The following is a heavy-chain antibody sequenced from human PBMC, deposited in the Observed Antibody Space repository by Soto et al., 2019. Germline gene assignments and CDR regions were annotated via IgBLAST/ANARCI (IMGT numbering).Heavy chain of an antibody. D-gene: IGHD2-21*01. V-gene: IGHV3-23*01. Sequence: EVQLLESGGGLVQPGGSLRLSCEASGLTFSSYAMRWVGQAPGKGREWVSAISGSGGSTYYADSVKGRFTISRDNSKNRLYLQMNSLRAEDTAVCYCAKALGHIVVVIATRPPFDYWGQGTLVTVSS. J-gene: IGHJ4*02. CDR2: ISGSGGST. CDR3: AKALGHIVVVIATRPPFDY. CDR1: GLTFSSYA.